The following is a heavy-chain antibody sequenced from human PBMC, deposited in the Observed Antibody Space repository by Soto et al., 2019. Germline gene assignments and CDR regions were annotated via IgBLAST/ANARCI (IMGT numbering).Heavy chain of an antibody. V-gene: IGHV3-30-3*01. Sequence: GGSLRLSCAASGFTFSSYAMHWVRQAPGKGLEWVAVISYDGSNKYYADSVKGRFTISRDNSKNTLYLQMNSLRAEDTAVYYCARDYRCYCSGGSCYSSGFDYWGQGTLVTVSS. CDR2: ISYDGSNK. D-gene: IGHD2-15*01. J-gene: IGHJ4*02. CDR1: GFTFSSYA. CDR3: ARDYRCYCSGGSCYSSGFDY.